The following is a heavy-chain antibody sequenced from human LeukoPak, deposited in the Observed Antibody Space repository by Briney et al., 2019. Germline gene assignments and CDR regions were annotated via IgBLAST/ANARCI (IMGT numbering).Heavy chain of an antibody. J-gene: IGHJ6*04. CDR1: GFPFSDYY. Sequence: GGSLRLSCAASGFPFSDYYMTWIRQAPGKGLEWISYIGSSSTYTHYADSVKGRFTISRDNAKNSLYLQMNSLRAEDAAVYYCARDKESSGWYLTPYYYGMDVWGKGTTVTVSS. CDR2: IGSSSTYT. D-gene: IGHD6-13*01. V-gene: IGHV3-11*06. CDR3: ARDKESSGWYLTPYYYGMDV.